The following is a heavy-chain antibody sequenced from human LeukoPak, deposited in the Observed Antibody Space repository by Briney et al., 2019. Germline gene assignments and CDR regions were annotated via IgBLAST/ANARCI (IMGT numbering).Heavy chain of an antibody. CDR3: AKDLDYYGSGSCY. J-gene: IGHJ4*02. CDR1: GFTFSSYA. D-gene: IGHD3-10*01. V-gene: IGHV3-30*04. CDR2: ISYDGSNK. Sequence: PGRSLRLSCAASGFTFSSYAMHWVRQAPGKGLEWVAVISYDGSNKYYADSVKGRFTISRDNSKNTLYLQMNSLRAEDTAVYYCAKDLDYYGSGSCYWGQGTLVTVSS.